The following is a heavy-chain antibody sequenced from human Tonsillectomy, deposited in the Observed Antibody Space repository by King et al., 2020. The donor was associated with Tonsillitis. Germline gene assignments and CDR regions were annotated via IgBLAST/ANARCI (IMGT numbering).Heavy chain of an antibody. CDR2: ISSSSSYI. CDR1: GFTFSSYS. J-gene: IGHJ3*02. CDR3: ASLQNLGMTTAKGEDAFDI. D-gene: IGHD4-17*01. Sequence: VQLVESGGGLVKPGGSLRLSCAASGFTFSSYSMNWVRQAPGKGLEWVSSISSSSSYIYYADSVKGRFTISRDNAKNSLYLQMNSLRAEDTAVYYCASLQNLGMTTAKGEDAFDIWGQGTMVTVSS. V-gene: IGHV3-21*01.